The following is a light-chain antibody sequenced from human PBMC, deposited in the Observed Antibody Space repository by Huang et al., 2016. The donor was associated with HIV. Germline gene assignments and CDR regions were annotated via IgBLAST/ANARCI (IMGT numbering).Light chain of an antibody. Sequence: EIVLTQSPATLSLSPGERATLSCRASQRIGSYLAWYQQRPGQSPRLRIYSASNRATGIPARFSGRGSGTDFTLTISSLEPEDFAVYYCHQRGDWPLTFGGGTRVEIK. CDR2: SAS. V-gene: IGKV3-11*01. J-gene: IGKJ4*01. CDR3: HQRGDWPLT. CDR1: QRIGSY.